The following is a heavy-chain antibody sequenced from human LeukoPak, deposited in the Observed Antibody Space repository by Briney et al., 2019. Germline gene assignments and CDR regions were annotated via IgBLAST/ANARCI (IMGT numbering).Heavy chain of an antibody. CDR2: IKQDGSEK. Sequence: LXCXAXGFTFSYYWMRWVRQAPGKGLEWXXNIKQDGSEKTYVDSVEGRFTISRDNAKNTLYLQMTTLTAEDTAVYFCARHTSDWYKEGANWGQGTPVTVSS. CDR3: ARHTSDWYKEGAN. J-gene: IGHJ4*02. CDR1: GFTFSYYW. V-gene: IGHV3-7*01. D-gene: IGHD6-19*01.